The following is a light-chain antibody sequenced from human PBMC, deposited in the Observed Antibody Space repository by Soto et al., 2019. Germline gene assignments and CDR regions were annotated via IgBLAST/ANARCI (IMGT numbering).Light chain of an antibody. CDR3: QQLSRYPLT. CDR1: QALSNY. CDR2: SAS. V-gene: IGKV1-9*01. Sequence: DIQLTQSPSFLSASVGDTVTITCRASQALSNYLAWYQQKPGKAPDLLIYSASTLQSGVPSRFSGSGSETEFSLTIRALQPEDFATYYCQQLSRYPLTFGGATKVDIK. J-gene: IGKJ4*01.